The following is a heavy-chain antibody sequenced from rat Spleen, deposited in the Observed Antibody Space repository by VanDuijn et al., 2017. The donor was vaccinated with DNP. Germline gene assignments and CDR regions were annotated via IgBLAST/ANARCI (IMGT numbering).Heavy chain of an antibody. D-gene: IGHD1-11*01. J-gene: IGHJ1*01. V-gene: IGHV5-7*01. CDR1: GFTFSDYN. Sequence: EVQLVESGGGLVQPGRSLKLSCAASGFTFSDYNMAWVRQAPKKGLEWVANISYDGSSTYYRDSVKGRLTISRDNAKSTLYLQMDSLRSEDTATYYCARHYGGYSYYWYFDFWGPGTMVTVSS. CDR3: ARHYGGYSYYWYFDF. CDR2: ISYDGSST.